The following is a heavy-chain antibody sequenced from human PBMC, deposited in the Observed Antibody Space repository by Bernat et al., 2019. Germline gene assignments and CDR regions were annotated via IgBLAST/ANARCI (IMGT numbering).Heavy chain of an antibody. Sequence: EVQLVESGGGLVQPGGSLRLSCAASGFTFSSYAMSWVRQAPGTGLEWVSAFRGSGGSTNYTDSVKGRFTISRDKSKNTLYLQMNSLRAEDTAVYYCAKDSSGYYYGLFDYWGQGTLVTISS. J-gene: IGHJ4*02. CDR3: AKDSSGYYYGLFDY. D-gene: IGHD3-22*01. CDR2: FRGSGGST. CDR1: GFTFSSYA. V-gene: IGHV3-23*04.